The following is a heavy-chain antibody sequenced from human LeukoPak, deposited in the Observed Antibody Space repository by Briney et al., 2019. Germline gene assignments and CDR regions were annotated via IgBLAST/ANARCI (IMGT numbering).Heavy chain of an antibody. CDR1: GYTYTGYY. Sequence: GASVKVSFKSSGYTYTGYYMHWVRQAPGQGLAWMGWINPNSGGTNYAQKFLGRVTMTRDTSINTAYMEPSRLRSDYTAVDYCAREIHTSGNDYWGQGTLVTVSS. V-gene: IGHV1-2*02. CDR3: AREIHTSGNDY. D-gene: IGHD3-22*01. CDR2: INPNSGGT. J-gene: IGHJ4*02.